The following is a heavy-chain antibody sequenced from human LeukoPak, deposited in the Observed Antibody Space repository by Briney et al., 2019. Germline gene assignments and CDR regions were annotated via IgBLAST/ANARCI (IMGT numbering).Heavy chain of an antibody. CDR1: GGSISSEGYF. V-gene: IGHV4-61*02. CDR3: ARGVVIAPQTFDY. Sequence: SETLSLTCTVSGGSISSEGYFWSWIRQPAGMGLEWIGRIYTSGNTNYNPSLKSRVTISVDTSKNQFSLKLSSVTAADTAVYYCARGVVIAPQTFDYWGQGTLVTVSS. CDR2: IYTSGNT. D-gene: IGHD2-21*01. J-gene: IGHJ4*02.